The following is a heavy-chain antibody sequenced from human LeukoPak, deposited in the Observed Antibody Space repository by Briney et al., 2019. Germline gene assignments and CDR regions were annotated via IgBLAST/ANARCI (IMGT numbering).Heavy chain of an antibody. CDR1: GFTFNDYY. CDR3: ARDRYSGSYPLDS. V-gene: IGHV3-11*01. CDR2: ISSSGSTI. J-gene: IGHJ4*02. D-gene: IGHD1-26*01. Sequence: PGGSLTLSCAASGFTFNDYYMSWIRQAPGKGLEWVSYISSSGSTIYYADFVKGRFTISRDNAKNSLYLQMNSLRAEDTAVYYCARDRYSGSYPLDSWGQGTLVTVSS.